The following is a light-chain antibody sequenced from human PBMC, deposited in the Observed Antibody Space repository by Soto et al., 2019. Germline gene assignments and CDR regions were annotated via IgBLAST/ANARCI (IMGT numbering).Light chain of an antibody. CDR1: SGDVGAYNY. J-gene: IGLJ1*01. V-gene: IGLV2-14*01. Sequence: VLTHPASVSGSPGQSITISCTGTSGDVGAYNYVSWYQQHPGKAPRLMIYDVSNRPSGASNRFSGSKSGNTASLTISGLQAEDEADYYCSSFTNTYSYVFGTGIKVTVL. CDR3: SSFTNTYSYV. CDR2: DVS.